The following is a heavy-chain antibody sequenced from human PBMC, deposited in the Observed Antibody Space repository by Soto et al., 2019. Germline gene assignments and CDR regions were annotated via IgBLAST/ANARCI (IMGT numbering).Heavy chain of an antibody. V-gene: IGHV3-43*01. D-gene: IGHD2-15*01. CDR3: AKDSGSQDQRSYGMDV. Sequence: EVQLLESGGGLVQPGGSLRLSCAASGFTFDDYTMHWVRQAPGKGLEWVSLISWDGGSTYYADSVKGRFTISRDNSKNSLYLQMNSLRTEDTALYYCAKDSGSQDQRSYGMDVWGQGTTVTVSS. J-gene: IGHJ6*02. CDR1: GFTFDDYT. CDR2: ISWDGGST.